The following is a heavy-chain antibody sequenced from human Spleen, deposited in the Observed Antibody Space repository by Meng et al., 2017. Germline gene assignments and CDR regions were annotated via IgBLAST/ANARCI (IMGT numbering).Heavy chain of an antibody. CDR1: GYTLSTDG. CDR3: VTRGNPYLNC. CDR2: INTYTGKT. J-gene: IGHJ4*02. V-gene: IGHV1-18*01. Sequence: QGQRVQSGDEVKKPGASVKVSCDASGYTLSTDGFSWVRQDPGQGLEWLGWINTYTGKTDYAQKFQGRVTLTTDTFTSTAYMELRSLRSDDTAVYYCVTRGNPYLNCWGQGTLVTVPS.